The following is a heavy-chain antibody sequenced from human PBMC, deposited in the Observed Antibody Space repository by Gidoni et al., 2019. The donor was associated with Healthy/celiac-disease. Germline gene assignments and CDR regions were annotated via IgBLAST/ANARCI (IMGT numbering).Heavy chain of an antibody. CDR3: LAAAGTPSYYFDY. V-gene: IGHV3-30*01. D-gene: IGHD6-13*01. J-gene: IGHJ4*02. CDR2: ISYDGSNK. CDR1: GFTFSSYA. Sequence: QVQLVESGGGVVQPGRSLRLSCAASGFTFSSYAMHWVRQAPGKGLEGVAVISYDGSNKYYADSVKGRFTISRDNSKNTLYLQMNSLRAEDTAVYYCLAAAGTPSYYFDYWGQGTLVTVSS.